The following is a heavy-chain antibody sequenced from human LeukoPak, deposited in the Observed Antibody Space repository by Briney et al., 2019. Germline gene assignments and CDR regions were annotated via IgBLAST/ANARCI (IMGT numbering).Heavy chain of an antibody. V-gene: IGHV1-46*01. CDR3: ARDGYCSSTSCYQLDY. D-gene: IGHD2-2*03. Sequence: GASVKVSCKASGYTFTSYYMHWVRQAPGQGLEWMGIINPSGGSTSYAQKFQGRVTMTRDMSTSTVYMELSSLRSEDTAVYYCARDGYCSSTSCYQLDYWGQGTLVAVSS. CDR2: INPSGGST. J-gene: IGHJ4*02. CDR1: GYTFTSYY.